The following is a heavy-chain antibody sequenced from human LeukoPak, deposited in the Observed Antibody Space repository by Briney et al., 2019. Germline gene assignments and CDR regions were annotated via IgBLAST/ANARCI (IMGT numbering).Heavy chain of an antibody. D-gene: IGHD1/OR15-1a*01. CDR3: ARGRATTLYYFDH. CDR2: ISAYNDNT. J-gene: IGHJ4*02. CDR1: GYTFTSYY. V-gene: IGHV1-18*04. Sequence: GASVKVSCKASGYTFTSYYIHWVRQAPGQGLEWMGWISAYNDNTFYAQKFQGRVSMTTDTSTSTAYMEMRSLRSDDTAVYYCARGRATTLYYFDHWGQGTLVTVSS.